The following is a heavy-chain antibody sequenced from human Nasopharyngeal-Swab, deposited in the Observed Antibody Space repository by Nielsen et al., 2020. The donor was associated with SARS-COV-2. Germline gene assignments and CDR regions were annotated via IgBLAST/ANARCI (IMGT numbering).Heavy chain of an antibody. D-gene: IGHD3-10*01. V-gene: IGHV3-23*01. CDR3: AKDSLYYGSGSFQNWFDP. CDR1: GFTFSTYA. Sequence: GESLKISCAASGFTFSTYAMYWVRQPPAKGLEWVSIISGSGGSTYYADPVKGRFTISRHNSKNTLYLEMNSLRADDTAIYYCAKDSLYYGSGSFQNWFDPWGQGTQVTVSS. CDR2: ISGSGGST. J-gene: IGHJ5*02.